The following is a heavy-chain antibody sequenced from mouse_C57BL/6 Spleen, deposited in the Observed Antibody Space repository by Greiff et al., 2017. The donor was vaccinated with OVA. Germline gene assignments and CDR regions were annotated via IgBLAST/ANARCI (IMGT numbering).Heavy chain of an antibody. CDR3: TSPLFGYYAMDY. J-gene: IGHJ4*01. D-gene: IGHD6-5*01. CDR2: ISSGGDYI. Sequence: EVHLVESGEGLVKPGGSLKLSCAASGFTFSSYAMSWVRQTPEKRLEWVAYISSGGDYIYYADTVKGRFTISRDNARNTLYLQMSSLKSEDTAMYYCTSPLFGYYAMDYWGQGTSVTVSS. CDR1: GFTFSSYA. V-gene: IGHV5-9-1*02.